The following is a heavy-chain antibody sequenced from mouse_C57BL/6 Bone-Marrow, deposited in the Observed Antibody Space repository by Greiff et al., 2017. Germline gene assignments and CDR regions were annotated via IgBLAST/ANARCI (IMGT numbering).Heavy chain of an antibody. Sequence: QVQLKQPGAELVKPGASVKLSCKASGYTFTSYWLHWVKQRPGRGLEWIGRIDPNSGGTKYNEQFKSKATLTVDKPSSTAYMQLSSMTSEDSAVYYCARLTTVVAYYVDYWGQGTTLTGSS. CDR1: GYTFTSYW. J-gene: IGHJ2*01. CDR2: IDPNSGGT. D-gene: IGHD1-1*01. CDR3: ARLTTVVAYYVDY. V-gene: IGHV1-72*01.